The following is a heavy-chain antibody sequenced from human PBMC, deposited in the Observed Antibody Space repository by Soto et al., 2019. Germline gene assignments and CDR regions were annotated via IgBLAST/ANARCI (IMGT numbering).Heavy chain of an antibody. Sequence: ASVKVSCKASGYTFTSYAIHWVRQAPGQRLEWMGWINAGNGNRKYSQKLQGRVTITRDTSASTAYMELSSLRSEDTAVYYCARDRGGYYYGMDVWGQGTTVTVSS. CDR1: GYTFTSYA. CDR2: INAGNGNR. V-gene: IGHV1-3*01. D-gene: IGHD3-10*01. CDR3: ARDRGGYYYGMDV. J-gene: IGHJ6*02.